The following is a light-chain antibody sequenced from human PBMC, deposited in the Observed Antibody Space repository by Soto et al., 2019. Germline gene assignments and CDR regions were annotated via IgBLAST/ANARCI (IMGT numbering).Light chain of an antibody. CDR2: DVT. CDR1: SSDVGGYNY. J-gene: IGLJ3*02. CDR3: SSYTSSNTWV. Sequence: QSALTQPASVSGDPGQSITISCTGTSSDVGGYNYVSWHQHLPGKGPKLMIYDVTYRPSGVSDRFSGSKSGNTASLTIAGLQAEDEADYYCSSYTSSNTWVFGGGTKLTVL. V-gene: IGLV2-14*03.